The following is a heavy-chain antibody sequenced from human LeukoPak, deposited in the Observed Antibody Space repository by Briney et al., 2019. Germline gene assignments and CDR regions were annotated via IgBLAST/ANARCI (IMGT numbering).Heavy chain of an antibody. CDR3: ARSTGGALWYFDY. D-gene: IGHD1-1*01. Sequence: SETLSLTCAVYGGSFSGYYWNWIRQPPGKGLEWIGEINHSGGTNYNPSLKSRVTISVDASKEQFSLKLSSVTAADTAVYYCARSTGGALWYFDYWGQGTLVTVSS. V-gene: IGHV4-34*01. CDR2: INHSGGT. J-gene: IGHJ4*02. CDR1: GGSFSGYY.